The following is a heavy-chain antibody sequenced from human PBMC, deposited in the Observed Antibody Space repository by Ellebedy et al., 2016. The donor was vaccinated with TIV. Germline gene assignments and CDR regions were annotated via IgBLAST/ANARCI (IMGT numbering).Heavy chain of an antibody. CDR2: INSDGSST. D-gene: IGHD3-10*01. CDR3: AKVFGAHYWYFDL. J-gene: IGHJ2*01. CDR1: GFTFSSYW. V-gene: IGHV3-74*01. Sequence: GESLKISCAASGFTFSSYWMHWVRQAPGKGLVWVSRINSDGSSTSYADSVKGRFTISRDNSKNTLYLQMNSLRAEDTAVYYCAKVFGAHYWYFDLWGRGTLATVSS.